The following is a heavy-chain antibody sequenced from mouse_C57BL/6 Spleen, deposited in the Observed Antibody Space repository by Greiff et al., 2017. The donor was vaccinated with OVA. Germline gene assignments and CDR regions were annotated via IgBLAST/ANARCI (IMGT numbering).Heavy chain of an antibody. CDR2: ILPSIGST. CDR3: ARHDYGSSYGYFDY. J-gene: IGHJ2*01. D-gene: IGHD1-1*01. V-gene: IGHV15-2*01. CDR1: DSEVFPIAY. Sequence: VQLKESGSELRSPGSSVKLSCKDFDSEVFPIAYMSWVRQKPGHGFEWIGGILPSIGSTIYGEKFEDKATLDADTLSNTAYLELNSLTSEYSAIYYGARHDYGSSYGYFDYWGQGTTLTVSS.